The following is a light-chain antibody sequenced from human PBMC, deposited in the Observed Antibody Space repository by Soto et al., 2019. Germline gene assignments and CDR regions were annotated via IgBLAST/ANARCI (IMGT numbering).Light chain of an antibody. Sequence: VLTQPPSASGTPGQRVTISCSGSSSNIGSNTVNWYQQVPGTAPKLLISANNLRPSGVPDRFSASKSGTSASLAIRGLQSEDEADYYCAGWDDSLKGVIFGGGTKLTVL. CDR3: AGWDDSLKGVI. V-gene: IGLV1-44*01. CDR1: SSNIGSNT. J-gene: IGLJ2*01. CDR2: ANN.